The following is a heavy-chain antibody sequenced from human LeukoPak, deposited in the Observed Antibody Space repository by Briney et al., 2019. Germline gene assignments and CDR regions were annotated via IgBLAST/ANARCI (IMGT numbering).Heavy chain of an antibody. CDR3: ARRAGYCSGGSCPANWFDP. CDR1: GYSFTSYW. Sequence: GESLKISCKGSGYSFTSYWIGWVRQMPGKGLEWMGIIYPGDSDIRYSPSFQGQVTISVDRSISTAYLQWSSLKASDTAIYCCARRAGYCSGGSCPANWFDPWGQGTLVTVSS. J-gene: IGHJ5*02. CDR2: IYPGDSDI. V-gene: IGHV5-51*01. D-gene: IGHD2-15*01.